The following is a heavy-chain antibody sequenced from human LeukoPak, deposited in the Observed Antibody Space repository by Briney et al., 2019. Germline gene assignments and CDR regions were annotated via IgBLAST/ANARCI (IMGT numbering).Heavy chain of an antibody. CDR2: ISPKTGGS. J-gene: IGHJ4*02. CDR1: GYTFTGYY. D-gene: IGHD1-20*01. V-gene: IGHV1-2*06. Sequence: ASVKVSCKASGYTFTGYYMHWVRQAPGQGLEWLGRISPKTGGSNYAQKFQGRVTMTSDTSTSTAYMELSRLNSDDTAVYYCTTLVSGINYWGQGTLVTASS. CDR3: TTLVSGINY.